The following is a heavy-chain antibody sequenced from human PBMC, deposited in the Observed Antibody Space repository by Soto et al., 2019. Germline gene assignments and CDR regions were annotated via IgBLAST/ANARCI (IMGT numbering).Heavy chain of an antibody. CDR3: ARPASSGREYWFDP. CDR1: GGSISSSSYY. Sequence: SETLSLTCTVSGGSISSSSYYWGWIRQPPGKGLEWIGSIYYSGSTYYNPSLKSRVTISVDTSKNQFSLKLSSVTAADTAVYYCARPASSGREYWFDPWGQGTLVTVSS. D-gene: IGHD6-19*01. J-gene: IGHJ5*02. CDR2: IYYSGST. V-gene: IGHV4-39*01.